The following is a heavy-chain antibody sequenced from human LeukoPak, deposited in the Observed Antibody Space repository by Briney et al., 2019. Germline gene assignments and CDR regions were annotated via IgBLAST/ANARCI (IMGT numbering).Heavy chain of an antibody. D-gene: IGHD2-21*02. CDR3: AREGAYCGGDCYTPYNWFDP. CDR1: GGSISSGDNS. CDR2: IYYSGST. V-gene: IGHV4-30-4*07. J-gene: IGHJ5*02. Sequence: SQTLSLTCAVSGGSISSGDNSWSWIRQPPGKGLEWIGYIYYSGSTNYNPSLKSRVTISVDTSKNQFSLKLSSVTAADTAVYYCAREGAYCGGDCYTPYNWFDPWGQGTLVTVSS.